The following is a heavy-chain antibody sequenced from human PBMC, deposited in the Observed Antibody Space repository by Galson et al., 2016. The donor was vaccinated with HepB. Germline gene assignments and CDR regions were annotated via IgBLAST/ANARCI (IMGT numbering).Heavy chain of an antibody. CDR2: IYYSGST. Sequence: ETLSLTCTVSGGSISTISSFWGWIRQPPGKGLEWIGSIYYSGSTYYTPSLRGRVTMSVVTSKNQFSLKLSSVTAADTAVYYCARSRSASSYYYYYGMDVWGQGTTVTVSS. CDR3: ARSRSASSYYYYYGMDV. D-gene: IGHD2-2*01. CDR1: GGSISTISSF. V-gene: IGHV4-39*01. J-gene: IGHJ6*02.